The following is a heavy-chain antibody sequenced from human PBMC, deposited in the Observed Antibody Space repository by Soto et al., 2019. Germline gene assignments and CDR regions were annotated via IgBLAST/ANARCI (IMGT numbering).Heavy chain of an antibody. J-gene: IGHJ6*02. D-gene: IGHD5-12*01. V-gene: IGHV3-30-3*01. Sequence: GGSLRLSCEASGFTFSRNAMHWVRQAPGKGLEWVAVISFEGNNQYYTDSVKGRFTISRDNSKNTLDLQMNSLRREDTAVYYCARDREYSGFYYGMDVWGQGTTVTVSS. CDR1: GFTFSRNA. CDR3: ARDREYSGFYYGMDV. CDR2: ISFEGNNQ.